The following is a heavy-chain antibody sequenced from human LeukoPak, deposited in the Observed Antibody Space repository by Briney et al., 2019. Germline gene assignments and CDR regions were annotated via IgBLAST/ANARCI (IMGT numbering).Heavy chain of an antibody. D-gene: IGHD3-3*01. CDR1: GGSFSGYY. CDR3: ARGGYYDFWSGYFNY. V-gene: IGHV4-34*01. CDR2: INHSGST. J-gene: IGHJ4*02. Sequence: SETLSLTCAVYGGSFSGYYWSWIRQPPGKGLEWIGEINHSGSTNYNPSPKSRVTISVDTSKNQFSLKLSSVTAADTAVYYCARGGYYDFWSGYFNYWGQGTLVTVSS.